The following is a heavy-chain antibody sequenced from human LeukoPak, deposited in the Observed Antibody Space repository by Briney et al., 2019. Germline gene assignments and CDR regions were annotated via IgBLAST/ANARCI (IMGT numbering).Heavy chain of an antibody. CDR3: ARHSSSFTPLDY. D-gene: IGHD6-6*01. CDR2: IYYSGST. J-gene: IGHJ4*02. V-gene: IGHV4-39*01. CDR1: GGSISSSSYY. Sequence: PSETLSLTCTVSGGSISSSSYYWGWIRQPPGKGLEWIGSIYYSGSTYYSPSLKSRVTISVDTSKNQFSLKLSSVTAADTAVYYCARHSSSFTPLDYWGQGTLVTVSS.